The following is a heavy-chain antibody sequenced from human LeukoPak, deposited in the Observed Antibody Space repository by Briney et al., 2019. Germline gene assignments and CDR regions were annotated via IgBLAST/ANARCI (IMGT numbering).Heavy chain of an antibody. V-gene: IGHV5-51*01. Sequence: PGESLKISCKGSGYSFTSYWIGWVRQLPGKGLVWMGIIYPGDSDPRYSPSFQGQVTISADKSISTAYLQWSGLKASDTAMYYCARDRSGYNTRYYFDYWGQGTLVSVSS. CDR1: GYSFTSYW. CDR3: ARDRSGYNTRYYFDY. CDR2: IYPGDSDP. J-gene: IGHJ4*02. D-gene: IGHD5-24*01.